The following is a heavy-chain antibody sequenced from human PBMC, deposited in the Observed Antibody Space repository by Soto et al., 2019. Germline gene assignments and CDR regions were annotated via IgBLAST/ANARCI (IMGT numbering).Heavy chain of an antibody. CDR2: IYYSGST. V-gene: IGHV4-31*03. J-gene: IGHJ5*02. CDR3: ARAPGWGSGTVDP. CDR1: GGSISSGGYY. Sequence: QVQLQESGPGLVKPSQTLSLTCTVSGGSISSGGYYWSWIRQHPGKGLEWIGYIYYSGSTYYNPSLKRRVTVAVDTSKNQFSLKLSSVTAADTAVYYCARAPGWGSGTVDPWGQGTLVTVSS. D-gene: IGHD3-10*01.